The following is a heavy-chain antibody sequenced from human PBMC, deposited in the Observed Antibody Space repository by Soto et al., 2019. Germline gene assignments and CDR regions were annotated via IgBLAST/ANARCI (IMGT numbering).Heavy chain of an antibody. CDR2: IYHSGST. CDR1: GGSICSGGYS. V-gene: IGHV4-30-2*01. J-gene: IGHJ4*02. D-gene: IGHD4-17*01. Sequence: TLSLTCAVSGGSICSGGYSWSWIRRPPGKGLEWIGYIYHSGSTYYNPSLKSRVTISVDRSKNQFSLKLSSVTAADTAVYYCAAELPYADCRFDYWGQGALVTVSS. CDR3: AAELPYADCRFDY.